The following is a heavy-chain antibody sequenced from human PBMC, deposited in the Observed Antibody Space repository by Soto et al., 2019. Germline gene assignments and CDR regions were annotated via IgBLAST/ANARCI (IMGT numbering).Heavy chain of an antibody. CDR1: GFSLSTRGVA. Sequence: QITLKESGPTLVKPTQTLTLTCTFSGFSLSTRGVAVGWFHQPPGKALEWLQLNYWDEDKWYSPSLKSRLTITDVPSKTQLVLTMTYMDHVDTATYFCAHRPRGSAYYFDSWGQGNLVTVSS. V-gene: IGHV2-5*02. J-gene: IGHJ4*02. CDR3: AHRPRGSAYYFDS. CDR2: NYWDEDK. D-gene: IGHD5-12*01.